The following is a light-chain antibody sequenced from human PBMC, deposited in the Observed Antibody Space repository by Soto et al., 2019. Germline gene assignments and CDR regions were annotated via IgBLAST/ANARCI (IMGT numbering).Light chain of an antibody. CDR2: EVV. CDR1: KNDIGVYDF. V-gene: IGLV2-8*01. Sequence: QSVLTQPASVSGAPGQTITISCTGTKNDIGVYDFVSWYQHHPGKAPRLIIYEVVQRPSGVHDRFSGSKSGNTAYLTVSGLQAADEADYFCKSYAGSNTYVFGSGTKVTVL. CDR3: KSYAGSNTYV. J-gene: IGLJ1*01.